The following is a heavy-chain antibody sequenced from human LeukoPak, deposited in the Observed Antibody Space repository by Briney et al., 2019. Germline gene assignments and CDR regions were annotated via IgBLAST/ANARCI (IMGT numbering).Heavy chain of an antibody. CDR1: GYTFTSYA. CDR2: INAGNGNT. CDR3: ARDKAIFGVVNYYMDV. J-gene: IGHJ6*03. V-gene: IGHV1-3*03. D-gene: IGHD3-3*01. Sequence: ASVKVSCKASGYTFTSYAMHWVRQAPEQRLEWMGWINAGNGNTKYSQEFQGRVTITRDTSASTAYMELSSLRSEDMAVYYCARDKAIFGVVNYYMDVWGKGTTVTVSS.